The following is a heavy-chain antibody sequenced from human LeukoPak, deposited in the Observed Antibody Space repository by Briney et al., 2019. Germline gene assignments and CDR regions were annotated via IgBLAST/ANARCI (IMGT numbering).Heavy chain of an antibody. J-gene: IGHJ6*04. CDR1: GFTFSSYS. V-gene: IGHV3-21*01. CDR2: ISGSSSYI. D-gene: IGHD3-10*02. CDR3: AELGITMIGGV. Sequence: GGSLRLSCAASGFTFSSYSMNWVRQAPGKGLEWVSSISGSSSYIYQADSVKGRFTISRDNAKNSLYLQMNSLRAEDTAVYYCAELGITMIGGVWGKGTTVTISS.